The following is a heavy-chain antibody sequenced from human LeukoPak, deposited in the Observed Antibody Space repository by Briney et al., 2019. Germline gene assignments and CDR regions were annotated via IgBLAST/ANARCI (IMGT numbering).Heavy chain of an antibody. Sequence: GGSLRLSCAASGFTFSNYAMSWVRQAPGKGLEWVSAISSNGNNIYYADPVKGRFTISRDNSKNTLYLQINSLRAEDPALYFCASVVRPGYFFYYGLGVWGRGATVTVSS. J-gene: IGHJ6*02. CDR2: ISSNGNNI. CDR3: ASVVRPGYFFYYGLGV. CDR1: GFTFSNYA. V-gene: IGHV3-23*01.